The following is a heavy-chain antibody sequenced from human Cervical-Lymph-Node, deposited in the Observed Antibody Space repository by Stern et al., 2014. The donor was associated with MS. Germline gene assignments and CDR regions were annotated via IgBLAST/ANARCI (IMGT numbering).Heavy chain of an antibody. D-gene: IGHD3-16*01. CDR2: IWHDGSNE. CDR3: ARDPNGYAYGLGD. V-gene: IGHV3-33*01. CDR1: GFTFSSFP. Sequence: QVQLVQSGGGVVQPGRSLRLSCAASGFTFSSFPIPWVRQAPGKGLEWVAIIWHDGSNEHYADSVKGRFTVSRDNSNDTVYLQMNSLRAEDTAIYYCARDPNGYAYGLGDWGQGALVTVSS. J-gene: IGHJ4*02.